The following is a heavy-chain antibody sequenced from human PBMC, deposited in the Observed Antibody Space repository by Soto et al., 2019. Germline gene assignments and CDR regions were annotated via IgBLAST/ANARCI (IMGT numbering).Heavy chain of an antibody. V-gene: IGHV1-2*04. CDR3: AIGDQYYDILTHFSFDY. CDR2: INPNSGGT. J-gene: IGHJ4*02. Sequence: ASVKVSCKASGYTFTGYYMHWVRQAPGQGLEWMGWINPNSGGTNYAQKFQGWVTMTRDTSISTAYVELSRLRSDDTAVYYCAIGDQYYDILTHFSFDYWGQGPLVTVSS. D-gene: IGHD3-9*01. CDR1: GYTFTGYY.